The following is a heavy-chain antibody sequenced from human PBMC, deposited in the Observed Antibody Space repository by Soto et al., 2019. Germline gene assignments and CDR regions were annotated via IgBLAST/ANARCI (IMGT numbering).Heavy chain of an antibody. CDR2: IKRDGSTT. V-gene: IGHV3-74*01. CDR1: GFTVSDYW. CDR3: SRGAINSCSEDD. Sequence: EVQLVESGGGLVQPGGSLRLSCAASGFTVSDYWMNWVRQAPGKGLEWVSRIKRDGSTTNYADSVKGRFTISRDTAKNSMYLEISSMRVEDADDSYCSRGAINSCSEDDWGQGTPVTVSS. D-gene: IGHD1-1*01. J-gene: IGHJ4*03.